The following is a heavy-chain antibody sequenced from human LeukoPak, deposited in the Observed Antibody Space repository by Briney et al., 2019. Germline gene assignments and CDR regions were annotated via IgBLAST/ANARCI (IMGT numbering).Heavy chain of an antibody. J-gene: IGHJ4*02. V-gene: IGHV1-46*01. CDR2: INPSGGST. CDR3: ARDGYYYDSSGYWPFDY. D-gene: IGHD3-22*01. CDR1: GYTFTGYY. Sequence: ASVKVSCKASGYTFTGYYMHWARQAPGQGLEWMGIINPSGGSTSYAQKFQGRVTMTRDMSTSTVYMELSSLRSEDTAVYYCARDGYYYDSSGYWPFDYWGQGTLVTVSS.